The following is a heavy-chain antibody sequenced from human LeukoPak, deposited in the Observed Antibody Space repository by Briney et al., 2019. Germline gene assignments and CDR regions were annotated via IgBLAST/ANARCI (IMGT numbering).Heavy chain of an antibody. CDR1: DYTFTNYG. Sequence: GASVKVSCKASDYTFTNYGISWVRQAPGQGLEWMGWISAYNGKTYYAQNFQGRVTVTTDTSTSTAYMDLRSLRSDDTAVYYRARTNLDCKNGVCYDYWGQGTPVTVSS. CDR3: ARTNLDCKNGVCYDY. J-gene: IGHJ4*02. D-gene: IGHD2-8*01. CDR2: ISAYNGKT. V-gene: IGHV1-18*01.